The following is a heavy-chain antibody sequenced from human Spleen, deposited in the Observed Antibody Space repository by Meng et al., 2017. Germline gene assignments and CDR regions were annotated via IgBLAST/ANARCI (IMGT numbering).Heavy chain of an antibody. CDR3: ARGTPGRSYSDY. CDR2: LGAHDGDT. CDR1: DYTFTGYG. D-gene: IGHD3-10*01. J-gene: IGHJ4*02. V-gene: IGHV1-18*01. Sequence: QVQPVQSGPAVKKPGASVQVSCKASDYTFTGYGVSWVRQAPGQGLEWMAWLGAHDGDTSHAPKFQGRVTVSADRPTATAYMESRSLRSDDTAVYYCARGTPGRSYSDYWGQGTLVTVSS.